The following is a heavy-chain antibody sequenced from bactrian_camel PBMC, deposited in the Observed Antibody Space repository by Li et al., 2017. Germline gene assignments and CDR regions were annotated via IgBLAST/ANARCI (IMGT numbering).Heavy chain of an antibody. D-gene: IGHD6*01. V-gene: IGHV3S40*01. J-gene: IGHJ4*01. CDR3: AADLVWYRDPDHNR. CDR2: INSGGGST. Sequence: VQLVESGGGLVQPGGSLRLSCAASGFTSSNYYMTWVRQAPGKGLEWVSAINSGGGSTYYADSVKGRFTISRDNAKNALYLQMNSLKTEDTAVYFCAADLVWYRDPDHNRWGQGTQVTVS. CDR1: GFTSSNYY.